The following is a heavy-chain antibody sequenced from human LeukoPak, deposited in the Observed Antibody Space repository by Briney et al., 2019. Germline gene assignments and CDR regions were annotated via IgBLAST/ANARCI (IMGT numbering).Heavy chain of an antibody. V-gene: IGHV1-24*01. CDR3: ATMGYNSGWFDY. CDR2: FDPEDGES. CDR1: GYTLTELS. Sequence: ASVKVSCTVSGYTLTELSMHWVRQAPGKGLEWMGGFDPEDGESIYAQKFQGRVTMTEDTSTYAAYMELSSLRSEDTAVYYCATMGYNSGWFDYWGQGTLVTVSS. D-gene: IGHD6-19*01. J-gene: IGHJ4*02.